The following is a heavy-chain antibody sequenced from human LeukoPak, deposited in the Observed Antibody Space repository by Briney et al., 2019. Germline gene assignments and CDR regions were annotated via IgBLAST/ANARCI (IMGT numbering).Heavy chain of an antibody. CDR2: INAGNGNT. J-gene: IGHJ4*02. CDR3: ARDRGVGPSRYYFDY. D-gene: IGHD1-26*01. V-gene: IGHV1-3*03. CDR1: GYTFTSYA. Sequence: ASVKVSCKASGYTFTSYAVHWVRQAPGQRLEWMGWINAGNGNTKYSQEFQGRVTITRDTSATTAYMELSSLRSEDMAVYYCARDRGVGPSRYYFDYWGQGTLVTVSS.